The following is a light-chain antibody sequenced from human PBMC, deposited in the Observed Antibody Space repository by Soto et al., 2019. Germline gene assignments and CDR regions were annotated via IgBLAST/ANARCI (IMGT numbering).Light chain of an antibody. V-gene: IGLV2-23*01. CDR2: EGS. Sequence: QSALTQPASVSGSPGQSITISCTGTSSDVGSYNLVSWYQQDPGKAPKLMIYEGSKRPSGVSNRFSGSKSGNTASLTISGLQAEDEADYYCCSYAGSSPSYVFGTGTKLTVL. CDR3: CSYAGSSPSYV. J-gene: IGLJ1*01. CDR1: SSDVGSYNL.